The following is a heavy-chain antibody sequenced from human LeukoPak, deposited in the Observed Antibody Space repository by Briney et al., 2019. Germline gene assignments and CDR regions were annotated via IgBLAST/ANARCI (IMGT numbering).Heavy chain of an antibody. CDR3: TRYISGTSQVFDY. CDR2: IYYSGST. Sequence: SETLSLTCTVSGGSISSYYWSWIRQPPGKGLEWIGYIYYSGSTNYNPSFKSRVTISVDTSKNQFSLKLSSVTAADTAVYYCTRYISGTSQVFDYWGQGTLVTVSS. D-gene: IGHD1-20*01. J-gene: IGHJ4*02. V-gene: IGHV4-59*01. CDR1: GGSISSYY.